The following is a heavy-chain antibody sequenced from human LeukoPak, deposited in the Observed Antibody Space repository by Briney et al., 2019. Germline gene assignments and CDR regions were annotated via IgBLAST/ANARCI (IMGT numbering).Heavy chain of an antibody. J-gene: IGHJ3*02. D-gene: IGHD3-22*01. CDR3: ARVDSSGYYAFDI. CDR2: IYYSGTT. V-gene: IGHV4-39*07. CDR1: DGSVSSVGYY. Sequence: SETLSLTCTVSDGSVSSVGYYWGWIRQPPGKGLEWIGSIYYSGTTYYNPSLASRVTIFVDTSKNQFSLKLSSVTAADTAVYYCARVDSSGYYAFDIWGQGTMVTVSS.